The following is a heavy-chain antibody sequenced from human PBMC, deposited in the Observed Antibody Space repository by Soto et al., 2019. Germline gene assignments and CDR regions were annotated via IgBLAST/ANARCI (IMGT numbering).Heavy chain of an antibody. CDR3: ARNDYCSSTSCQLYRYYFDY. Sequence: SVQVSCKASGGTFSSYAISWVRQAPGQGLEWMGGIIPIFGTANYAQKLQGRVTITAEESTSTAYMELSSLRSQDTAVYYCARNDYCSSTSCQLYRYYFDYWGQGTLVTVSS. CDR1: GGTFSSYA. J-gene: IGHJ4*02. CDR2: IIPIFGTA. V-gene: IGHV1-69*13. D-gene: IGHD2-2*01.